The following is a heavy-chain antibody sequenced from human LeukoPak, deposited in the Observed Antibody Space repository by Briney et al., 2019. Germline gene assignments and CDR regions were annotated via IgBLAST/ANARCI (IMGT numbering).Heavy chain of an antibody. CDR2: ISYDGSNK. D-gene: IGHD1-26*01. V-gene: IGHV3-30-3*01. J-gene: IGHJ4*02. CDR3: ASLLLRGSYSDY. CDR1: GFTFSSYA. Sequence: QPGGSLRLSCAASGFTFSSYAMHWARQAPGKGLEWVAVISYDGSNKYYADSVKGRFTISRDNSKNTLYLQMNSLRAEDTAVYYCASLLLRGSYSDYWGQGTLVTVSS.